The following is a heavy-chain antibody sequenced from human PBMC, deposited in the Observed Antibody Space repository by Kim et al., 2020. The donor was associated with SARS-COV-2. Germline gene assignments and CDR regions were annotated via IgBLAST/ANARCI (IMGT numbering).Heavy chain of an antibody. V-gene: IGHV4-59*01. J-gene: IGHJ5*02. CDR3: ARGMYSSSWYNWFDP. CDR1: GGSISSYY. CDR2: IYYSGST. Sequence: SETLSLTCTVSGGSISSYYWSWIRQPPGKGLEWIGYIYYSGSTNYNPSLKSRVTISVDTSKNQFSLKLSSVTAADTAVYYCARGMYSSSWYNWFDPWGQG. D-gene: IGHD6-13*01.